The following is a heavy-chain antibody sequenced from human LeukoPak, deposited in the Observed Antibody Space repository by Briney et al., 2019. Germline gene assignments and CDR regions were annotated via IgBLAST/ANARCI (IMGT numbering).Heavy chain of an antibody. CDR2: IIPIFGTA. Sequence: ASVKVSCKASGGTFSSYAISWVRQAPGQGLEWMGGIIPIFGTANYAQKFQGRVTITTDESTSTAYMELSSLRSEDTAVYYCARDLGTVTTSWFDPWGQGTLVTVSS. J-gene: IGHJ5*02. V-gene: IGHV1-69*05. D-gene: IGHD4-11*01. CDR1: GGTFSSYA. CDR3: ARDLGTVTTSWFDP.